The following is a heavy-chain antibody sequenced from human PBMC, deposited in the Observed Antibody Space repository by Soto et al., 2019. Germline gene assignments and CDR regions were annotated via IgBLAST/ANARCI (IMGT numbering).Heavy chain of an antibody. D-gene: IGHD2-2*01. CDR2: IDHSGST. Sequence: PSETLSLTCAVSGGSISSSNWWSWVRQPPGKGLEWIGEIDHSGSTNYNPSLKSRVTISVDKSKNQFSLKLSSVTAADTAVYYCPRDSSDILVVIEAIGDWDYGVEVWGEGTTVTVSS. CDR3: PRDSSDILVVIEAIGDWDYGVEV. J-gene: IGHJ6*01. V-gene: IGHV4-4*02. CDR1: GGSISSSNW.